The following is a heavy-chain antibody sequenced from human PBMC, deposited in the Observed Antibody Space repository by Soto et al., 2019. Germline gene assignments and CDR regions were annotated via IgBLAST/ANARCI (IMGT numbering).Heavy chain of an antibody. CDR3: ASSSSSTPHAFDI. Sequence: SETLSLTCTVSGGSISSGDYYWSGIRHPPGKGLEWIGYIYYSGSTYYNPSLKSRVTISVDTSKNQFSLKLSSVTAADTAVYYCASSSSSTPHAFDIWGQGTMVTVSS. J-gene: IGHJ3*02. CDR2: IYYSGST. V-gene: IGHV4-30-4*01. CDR1: GGSISSGDYY. D-gene: IGHD6-6*01.